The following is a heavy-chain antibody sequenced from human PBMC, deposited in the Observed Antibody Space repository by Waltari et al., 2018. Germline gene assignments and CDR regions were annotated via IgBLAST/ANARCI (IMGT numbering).Heavy chain of an antibody. V-gene: IGHV1-24*01. CDR3: ATGVTVAGNLDF. CDR2: ADPVHGET. D-gene: IGHD6-19*01. CDR1: GYSLFELS. Sequence: QVQMEQSGPEVKKPGASVRVSCTVSGYSLFELSLRWLRLAPGEGLEWMGGADPVHGETIYAQQCQGIITMSEDRSRDRAYMELSSLRSEDTAIYYCATGVTVAGNLDFWGQGTQVTVSS. J-gene: IGHJ4*02.